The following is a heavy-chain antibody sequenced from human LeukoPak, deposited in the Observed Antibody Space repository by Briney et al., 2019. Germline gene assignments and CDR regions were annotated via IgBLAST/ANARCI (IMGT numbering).Heavy chain of an antibody. CDR3: TSWGDTTAEYFQR. J-gene: IGHJ1*01. CDR1: GFTFSSYW. Sequence: GGSLRLSCAASGFTFSSYWMSWVRQAPGKGLEWVAHINPDGRDTYYVDSVKGRFTISRDNAQNSMYLQMNSLRVEDTAVYYCTSWGDTTAEYFQRWGQGTLATVSS. V-gene: IGHV3-7*01. CDR2: INPDGRDT. D-gene: IGHD2-21*02.